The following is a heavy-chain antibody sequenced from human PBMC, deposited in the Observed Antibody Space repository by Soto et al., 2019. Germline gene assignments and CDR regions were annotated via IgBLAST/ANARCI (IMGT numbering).Heavy chain of an antibody. CDR2: VYYSGST. CDR1: GYSISSSYY. J-gene: IGHJ5*02. CDR3: ARDRGAYDFWSGYPSYNWFDP. D-gene: IGHD3-3*01. V-gene: IGHV4-61*01. Sequence: SETLSLTCAVSGYSISSSYYWSWIRQPPGKGLEWIGYVYYSGSTNYNPSLKSRVTISVDTSKNQFSLKLSSVTAADTAVYYCARDRGAYDFWSGYPSYNWFDPWGQGTLVTVSS.